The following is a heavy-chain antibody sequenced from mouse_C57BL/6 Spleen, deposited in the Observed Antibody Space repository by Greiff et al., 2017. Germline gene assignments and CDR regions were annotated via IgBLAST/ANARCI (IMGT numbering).Heavy chain of an antibody. CDR1: GYAFSSYW. V-gene: IGHV1-80*01. CDR2: IYPGDGDT. CDR3: ARGGTKAWFAY. Sequence: VKLQESGAELVKPGASVKISCKASGYAFSSYWMNWVKQRPGKGLEWIGQIYPGDGDTNYNGKFKGKATLTADKSSSTAYMQLSSLTSEDSAVYICARGGTKAWFAYWGQGTLVTVSA. D-gene: IGHD3-3*01. J-gene: IGHJ3*01.